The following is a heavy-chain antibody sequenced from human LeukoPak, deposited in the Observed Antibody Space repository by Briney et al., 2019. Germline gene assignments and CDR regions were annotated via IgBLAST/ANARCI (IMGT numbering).Heavy chain of an antibody. D-gene: IGHD2-8*01. CDR2: IYHSGST. J-gene: IGHJ4*02. CDR1: GGSISSGGYS. Sequence: KSSETLSLTCAVSGGSISSGGYSWSWIRQPPGKGLEWIGYIYHSGSTYYNPSLKSRVTISVDRSKNQFSLKLSSVTAADTAVYYCAGGRRYCTNGVCYKAYYFDYWGQGTLVTVSS. CDR3: AGGRRYCTNGVCYKAYYFDY. V-gene: IGHV4-30-2*01.